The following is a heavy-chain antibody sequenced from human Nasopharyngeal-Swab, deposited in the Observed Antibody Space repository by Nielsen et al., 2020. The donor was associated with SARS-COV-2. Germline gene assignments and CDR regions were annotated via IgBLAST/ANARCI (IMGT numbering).Heavy chain of an antibody. J-gene: IGHJ6*03. Sequence: GESLKISCAASGFTFDDYAMHWVRQAPGKGLGWVSLISGDGGSTYYADSVKGRFTISRDNSKNSLYLQMNSLRTEDTALYYCAKDIFRATNSRAPVTTIAYYMDVWGKGTTVTVSS. V-gene: IGHV3-43*02. CDR1: GFTFDDYA. CDR2: ISGDGGST. D-gene: IGHD1-26*01. CDR3: AKDIFRATNSRAPVTTIAYYMDV.